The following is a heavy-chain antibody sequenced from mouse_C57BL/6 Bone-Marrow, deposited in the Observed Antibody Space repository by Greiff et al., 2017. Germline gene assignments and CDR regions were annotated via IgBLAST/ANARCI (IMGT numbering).Heavy chain of an antibody. V-gene: IGHV14-4*01. D-gene: IGHD2-5*01. J-gene: IGHJ2*01. CDR2: IDPENGDT. Sequence: VQLKESGAELVRPGASVKLSCTASGFNIKDDYMHWVKQRPEQGLEWIGWIDPENGDTEYASKFQGKATITADTSSNPAYLQLSSLTSEDTAVYYCTFYSNYYFDYWGQGTTLTVSS. CDR3: TFYSNYYFDY. CDR1: GFNIKDDY.